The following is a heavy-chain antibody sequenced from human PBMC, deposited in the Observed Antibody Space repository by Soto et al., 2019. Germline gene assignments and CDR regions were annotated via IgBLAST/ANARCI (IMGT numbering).Heavy chain of an antibody. Sequence: QLQLQESGPGLVKPSETLSLTCTVSGGSISSSSYYWGWIRQPPGKGLEWIGSIYYSGSTYYNPSLKSRVTISVDTSKNQFSLKLSSVTAADTAVYYCARHGFSWYYDFWSGYYGFDYWGQGTLVTVSS. V-gene: IGHV4-39*01. CDR3: ARHGFSWYYDFWSGYYGFDY. J-gene: IGHJ4*02. D-gene: IGHD3-3*01. CDR1: GGSISSSSYY. CDR2: IYYSGST.